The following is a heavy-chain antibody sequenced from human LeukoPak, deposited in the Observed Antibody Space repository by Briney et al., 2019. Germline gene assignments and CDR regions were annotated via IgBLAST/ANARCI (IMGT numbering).Heavy chain of an antibody. D-gene: IGHD3-22*01. V-gene: IGHV3-20*01. CDR1: GFTFDDYG. CDR2: INWNGVST. Sequence: RGSLRLSCAASGFTFDDYGMSWVCQAPGKGLEWVSGINWNGVSTGYADSVKGRFTISRDNAKNSLYLQMNSLRAEDTALYHCARAYYYDSSGNDYYYYYMDVWGKGTTVTISS. CDR3: ARAYYYDSSGNDYYYYYMDV. J-gene: IGHJ6*03.